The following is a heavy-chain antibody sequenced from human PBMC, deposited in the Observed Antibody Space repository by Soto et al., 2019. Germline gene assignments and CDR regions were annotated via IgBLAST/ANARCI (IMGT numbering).Heavy chain of an antibody. Sequence: GGSLRLSCAASGFTFTSYGMHWVRQAPGKGLERVAFISFDGSDKNYADSVKGRFTLSRDNSDNTVDLQMDSLTTDDTAVYFCARPLRTGSTGFYGMAVWGQGTPVTVSS. J-gene: IGHJ6*02. D-gene: IGHD1-7*01. CDR2: ISFDGSDK. CDR1: GFTFTSYG. V-gene: IGHV3-30*03. CDR3: ARPLRTGSTGFYGMAV.